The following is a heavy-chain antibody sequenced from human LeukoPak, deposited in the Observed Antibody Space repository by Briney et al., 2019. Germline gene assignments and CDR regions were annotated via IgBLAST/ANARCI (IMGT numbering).Heavy chain of an antibody. D-gene: IGHD3-22*01. CDR1: GFTFSSYA. J-gene: IGHJ5*02. V-gene: IGHV3-30*04. CDR3: AKDGIYYDSSGSHWFDP. CDR2: ISYDGSNK. Sequence: GRSLGLSCAASGFTFSSYAMHWVRQAPGKGLEWVAVISYDGSNKYYADSVKGRFTISRDNSKNTLYLQMNSLRAEDTAVYFCAKDGIYYDSSGSHWFDPWGQGTLVTVSS.